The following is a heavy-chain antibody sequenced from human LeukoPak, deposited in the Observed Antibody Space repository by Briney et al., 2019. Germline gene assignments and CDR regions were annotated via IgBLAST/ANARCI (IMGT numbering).Heavy chain of an antibody. V-gene: IGHV3-11*01. D-gene: IGHD2-21*01. CDR3: ASGGGHDSYYDY. CDR2: INSNGGTI. J-gene: IGHJ4*02. Sequence: GGSLRLSCAASGFFLNDFYMGWIRQAPGKGLEWVSSINSNGGTIYYGDSVEGRFTVSRDNAKNSLYLQMTSLTTEDTAVYYCASGGGHDSYYDYWGQGTLVIVSS. CDR1: GFFLNDFY.